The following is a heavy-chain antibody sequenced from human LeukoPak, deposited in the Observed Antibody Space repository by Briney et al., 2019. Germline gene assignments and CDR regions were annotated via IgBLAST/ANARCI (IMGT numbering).Heavy chain of an antibody. Sequence: SVNVSCTASGGTFSSYAISWVRQAPGQGLEWMGGIIPIFGTANYAQKFQGRVTITADESTSTAYMELSSPRSEDTAVYYCARDLVRGVIMEDWFDPWGQGTLVTVSS. J-gene: IGHJ5*02. CDR1: GGTFSSYA. CDR3: ARDLVRGVIMEDWFDP. D-gene: IGHD3-10*01. V-gene: IGHV1-69*13. CDR2: IIPIFGTA.